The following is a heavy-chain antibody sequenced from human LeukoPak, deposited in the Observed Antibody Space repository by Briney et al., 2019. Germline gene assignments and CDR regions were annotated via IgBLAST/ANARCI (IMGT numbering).Heavy chain of an antibody. CDR1: GGSISSGDYY. CDR3: ARVSPTEDWFDP. D-gene: IGHD2-21*02. J-gene: IGHJ5*02. Sequence: PSQTLSLTCTVSGGSISSGDYYWSWIRQPPGKGLEWIGYIYYSGSTYYNPSLKSRVTISVDTSKNQFSLKLSSVTAADTAVYYCARVSPTEDWFDPWGQGTLVTVSS. V-gene: IGHV4-30-4*08. CDR2: IYYSGST.